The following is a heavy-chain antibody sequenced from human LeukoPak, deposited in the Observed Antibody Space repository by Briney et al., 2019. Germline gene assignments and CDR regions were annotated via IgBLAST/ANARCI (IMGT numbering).Heavy chain of an antibody. CDR2: ISSSSSHI. CDR1: GFTFSSYS. D-gene: IGHD3-9*01. J-gene: IGHJ4*02. Sequence: GGSLRLSCAASGFTFSSYSMNWVRQAPGKGLEWVSSISSSSSHIYYADSVKGRFTISRDNAKNSLYLQMNSLRAEDTAVYYCARHQYYDILTGADYWGQGTLVTVSS. V-gene: IGHV3-21*01. CDR3: ARHQYYDILTGADY.